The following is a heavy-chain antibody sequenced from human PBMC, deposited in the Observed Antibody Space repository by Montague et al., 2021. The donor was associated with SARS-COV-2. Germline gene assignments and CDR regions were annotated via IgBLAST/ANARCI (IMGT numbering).Heavy chain of an antibody. J-gene: IGHJ4*02. CDR1: GGSISPGGYF. V-gene: IGHV4-61*02. Sequence: TLSLTCTVSGGSISPGGYFWSWIGQPAGKGLEWIGRIPTSGSTPYTPPLRGRVTISVDTSKNQFSLKLDSMTAADTALYYCTSGGSKFGSEFDYWGQGTLVTVSS. CDR2: IPTSGST. CDR3: TSGGSKFGSEFDY. D-gene: IGHD3-10*01.